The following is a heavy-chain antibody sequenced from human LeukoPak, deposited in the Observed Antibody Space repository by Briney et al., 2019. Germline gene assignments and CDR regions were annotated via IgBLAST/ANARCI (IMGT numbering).Heavy chain of an antibody. V-gene: IGHV3-23*01. CDR2: ISGSGGIT. CDR3: AKVGPIPRGRGVILNRSLDY. J-gene: IGHJ4*02. Sequence: GGSLRLSCAASGFTFSRYDMSWVRQAPGKGLEWVSAISGSGGITYYADSVKGRFTSSRDNSKNPLYLQINSLRAQGTPVYYCAKVGPIPRGRGVILNRSLDYWGQGTLVTVSS. CDR1: GFTFSRYD. D-gene: IGHD3-10*01.